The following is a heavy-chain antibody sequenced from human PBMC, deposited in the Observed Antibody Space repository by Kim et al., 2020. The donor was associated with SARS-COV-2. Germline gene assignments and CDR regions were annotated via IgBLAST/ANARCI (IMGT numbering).Heavy chain of an antibody. CDR2: ISGSGGST. V-gene: IGHV3-23*01. Sequence: GALRLSCAASGFTFSSYAMSWVRQAPGKGLEWVSAISGSGGSTYYADSVKGRFTISRDNSKNTLYLQMNSLRAEATAVYYCAKVRARLLGYYYYGMDVWGQGTTVTVSS. J-gene: IGHJ6*02. CDR1: GFTFSSYA. D-gene: IGHD2-8*02. CDR3: AKVRARLLGYYYYGMDV.